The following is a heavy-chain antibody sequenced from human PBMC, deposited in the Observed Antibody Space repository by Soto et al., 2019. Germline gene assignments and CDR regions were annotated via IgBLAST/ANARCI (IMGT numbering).Heavy chain of an antibody. V-gene: IGHV3-21*01. CDR3: ARVASSYCSGGSCYYYYYYYMDV. J-gene: IGHJ6*03. CDR2: ISSSSSYI. Sequence: GGFLRLSCAASGFTFSSYSMNWVRQAPGKGLEWVSSISSSSSYIYYADSVKGRFTISRDNAKNSLYLQMNSLRAEDTAVYYCARVASSYCSGGSCYYYYYYYMDVWGKGTTVTVSS. CDR1: GFTFSSYS. D-gene: IGHD2-15*01.